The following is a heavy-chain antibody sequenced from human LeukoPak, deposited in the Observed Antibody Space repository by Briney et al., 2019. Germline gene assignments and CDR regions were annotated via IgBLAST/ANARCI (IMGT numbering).Heavy chain of an antibody. J-gene: IGHJ4*02. Sequence: PSETLSLTCTVSDGSISGYHWSWIRQPPGKGLEWIGYIYYTGTTNYNPSLERRVTMSVDTSKNQFSLKLTSVTAADTAVYYCARQVYYHNRPAYDYWGQGTLVTVS. D-gene: IGHD1-14*01. CDR2: IYYTGTT. CDR1: DGSISGYH. CDR3: ARQVYYHNRPAYDY. V-gene: IGHV4-59*08.